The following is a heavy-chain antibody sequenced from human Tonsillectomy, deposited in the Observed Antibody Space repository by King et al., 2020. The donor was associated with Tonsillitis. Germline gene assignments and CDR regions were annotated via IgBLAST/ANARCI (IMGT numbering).Heavy chain of an antibody. Sequence: VQLVESGGGLVKPGGSLRLSCAASGFTLSDYYMSWIRQAPGRGLEWISFINLSGSNTKYVDPVRGGFTISRENAKNSMFLQMNSLRAEDTGVYYCGREYWGAFDIWGQGIMVTVSS. D-gene: IGHD2-8*02. CDR2: INLSGSNT. V-gene: IGHV3-11*06. CDR3: GREYWGAFDI. CDR1: GFTLSDYY. J-gene: IGHJ3*02.